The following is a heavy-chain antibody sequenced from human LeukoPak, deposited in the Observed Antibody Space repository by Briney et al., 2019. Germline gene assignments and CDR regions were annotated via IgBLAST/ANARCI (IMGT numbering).Heavy chain of an antibody. Sequence: PSETLSLTCTVSGVSISSYYWSWIRQPPGKGLEWIGYIYYSGSTNYNPSLKSRVTISVDTSKNQFSLKLSSVTAADTAVYYCARAWDYYDSSGAINDAFDIWGQGTMVTVSS. J-gene: IGHJ3*02. CDR3: ARAWDYYDSSGAINDAFDI. CDR2: IYYSGST. D-gene: IGHD3-22*01. V-gene: IGHV4-59*01. CDR1: GVSISSYY.